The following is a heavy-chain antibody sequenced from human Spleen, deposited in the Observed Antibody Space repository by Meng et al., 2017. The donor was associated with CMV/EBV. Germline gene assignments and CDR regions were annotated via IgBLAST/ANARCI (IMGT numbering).Heavy chain of an antibody. J-gene: IGHJ4*02. Sequence: ASVKVSCKASGYTFTDYYVHWVRQAPGQGLEWMGWIYPKSGGTNYAQRFQGRVSMTGDTSITTAYMELRSLRSDDTAVYYCARTPQYYDFLISDGLFDYWGQGTLVTVSS. V-gene: IGHV1-2*02. CDR3: ARTPQYYDFLISDGLFDY. CDR2: IYPKSGGT. CDR1: GYTFTDYY. D-gene: IGHD3-3*01.